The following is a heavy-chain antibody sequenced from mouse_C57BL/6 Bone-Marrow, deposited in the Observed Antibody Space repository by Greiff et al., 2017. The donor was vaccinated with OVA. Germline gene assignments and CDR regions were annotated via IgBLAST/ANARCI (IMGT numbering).Heavy chain of an antibody. CDR1: GYTFTSYG. CDR3: ARLGIYYYGSSHDY. Sequence: QVQLQQSGAELARPGASVKLSCKASGYTFTSYGISWVKQRTGQGLEWIGEIYPRSGNTYYNEKFKGKATLTADKSSSTAYMELRSLTSEDSAVYFCARLGIYYYGSSHDYWGQGTTLTVSS. D-gene: IGHD1-1*01. J-gene: IGHJ2*01. V-gene: IGHV1-81*01. CDR2: IYPRSGNT.